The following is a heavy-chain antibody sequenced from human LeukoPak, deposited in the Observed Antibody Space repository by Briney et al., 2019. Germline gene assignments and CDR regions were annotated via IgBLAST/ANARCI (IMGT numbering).Heavy chain of an antibody. D-gene: IGHD6-19*01. J-gene: IGHJ3*02. CDR1: GFTFSSYS. V-gene: IGHV3-21*01. CDR2: ISSSSSYI. CDR3: ARGWLDAFDI. Sequence: PGGSPRLSCAASGFTFSSYSMNWVRQAPGKGLEWVSSISSSSSYIYYADSVKGRFTISRDNAKNSLYLQMNSLRAEDTAVYYCARGWLDAFDIWGQGTMVTVSS.